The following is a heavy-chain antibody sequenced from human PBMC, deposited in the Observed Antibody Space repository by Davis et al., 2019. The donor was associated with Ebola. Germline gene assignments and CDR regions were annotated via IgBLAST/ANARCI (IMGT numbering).Heavy chain of an antibody. CDR3: ARGYSSSWYSSFDP. D-gene: IGHD6-13*01. Sequence: GESLKISCAASGFTFSSYGMHWVRQAPGKGLEWVAVISYDGSNKYYADSVKGRFTISRDNSKNTLYLQMNSLRAEDTAVYYCARGYSSSWYSSFDPWGQGTLVTVSS. CDR2: ISYDGSNK. V-gene: IGHV3-30*03. J-gene: IGHJ5*02. CDR1: GFTFSSYG.